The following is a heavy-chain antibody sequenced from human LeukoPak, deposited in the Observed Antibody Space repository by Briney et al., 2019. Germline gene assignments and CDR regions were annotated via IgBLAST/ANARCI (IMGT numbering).Heavy chain of an antibody. J-gene: IGHJ4*02. D-gene: IGHD6-13*01. Sequence: GGSLRLSCAASGFTFSDYAMTWVRQDPGKGLEWISTISGSGGSTYYADSVKGRFTISRDNSKTTLYLQMNSLRAEDTAVYYCASPPIAAAGDYWGQGSLVTVSS. CDR1: GFTFSDYA. V-gene: IGHV3-23*01. CDR3: ASPPIAAAGDY. CDR2: ISGSGGST.